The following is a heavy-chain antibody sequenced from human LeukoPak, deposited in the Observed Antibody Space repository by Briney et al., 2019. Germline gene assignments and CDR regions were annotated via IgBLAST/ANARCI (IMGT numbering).Heavy chain of an antibody. V-gene: IGHV3-53*01. CDR1: GFSVSSNY. CDR3: ARGTYYYDSSGYYSPPNDY. J-gene: IGHJ4*02. CDR2: IYSGGNT. D-gene: IGHD3-22*01. Sequence: GGSLRLSCAASGFSVSSNYMSWVRQAPGKGLEWVSVIYSGGNTYYADSVKGRFTISRDNSKNTLYLQMNSLRAEDTAVYYCARGTYYYDSSGYYSPPNDYWGQGTLVTVSS.